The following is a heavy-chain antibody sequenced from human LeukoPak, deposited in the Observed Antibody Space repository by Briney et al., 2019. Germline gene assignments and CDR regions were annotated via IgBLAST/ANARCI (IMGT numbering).Heavy chain of an antibody. CDR2: IKQDGSEK. CDR1: GFTFSSYS. D-gene: IGHD5-18*01. CDR3: TRDSVGDSYADY. V-gene: IGHV3-7*03. J-gene: IGHJ4*02. Sequence: GGSLRLSCAASGFTFSSYSMNWVRQAPRKGLEWVANIKQDGSEKYYVDSVKGRFTISRDNAKNSLYLQMNSLRAEDTAVYYCTRDSVGDSYADYWGQGTLVTVSS.